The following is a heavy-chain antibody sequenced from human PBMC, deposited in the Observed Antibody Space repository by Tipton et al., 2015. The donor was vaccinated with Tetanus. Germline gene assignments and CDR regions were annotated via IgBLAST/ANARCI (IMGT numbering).Heavy chain of an antibody. V-gene: IGHV3-74*01. CDR2: INGHGTNT. J-gene: IGHJ4*02. Sequence: GSLRLSCAASGFTFSTYWMHWVRQAPGKGLMWVSRINGHGTNTAYADSVKGRFTISRDNAKNTLYLQMNSLRVEDTAVYYCVRDGGSSGWLAYWGQETLVTVSS. CDR1: GFTFSTYW. CDR3: VRDGGSSGWLAY. D-gene: IGHD6-19*01.